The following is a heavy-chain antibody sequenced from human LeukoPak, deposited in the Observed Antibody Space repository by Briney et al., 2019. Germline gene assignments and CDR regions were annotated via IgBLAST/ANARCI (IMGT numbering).Heavy chain of an antibody. V-gene: IGHV1-18*01. CDR1: GYTFTSYG. D-gene: IGHD3-10*01. J-gene: IGHJ5*02. CDR3: ARGLRELLWFGEPWNWFDP. Sequence: ASVKVSCKACGYTFTSYGISWVRQAPGQGLEWMGWISAYNGNTNYVQKFQGRVTMTTDTSTSTAYMELRSLRSDDTAVYYCARGLRELLWFGEPWNWFDPWGQGTLVTVSS. CDR2: ISAYNGNT.